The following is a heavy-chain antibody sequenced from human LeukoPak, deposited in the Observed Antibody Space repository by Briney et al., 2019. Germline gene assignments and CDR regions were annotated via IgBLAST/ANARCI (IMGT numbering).Heavy chain of an antibody. CDR2: IYYTGST. V-gene: IGHV4-39*01. CDR3: ARRPHTGYSGDWGPHDYYYGMNV. CDR1: GGSISSSSYY. J-gene: IGHJ6*02. D-gene: IGHD6-19*01. Sequence: SETLSLTCTVSGGSISSSSYYWGWVRQPPGKGLEWIGSIYYTGSTYYHPSLKSRATISADTSQNQFSLTLSSVTAADTAVYYCARRPHTGYSGDWGPHDYYYGMNVWGQGTTVTVSS.